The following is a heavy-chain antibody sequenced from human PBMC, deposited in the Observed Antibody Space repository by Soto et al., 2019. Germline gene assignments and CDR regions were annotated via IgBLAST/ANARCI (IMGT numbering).Heavy chain of an antibody. CDR1: GYSFTSYW. CDR2: IDPSDSYT. V-gene: IGHV5-10-1*01. J-gene: IGHJ6*02. D-gene: IGHD2-15*01. CDR3: ARHSRYCSGGSCYYYYYGMDV. Sequence: ESLKISCKGSGYSFTSYWISWVRQMPGKGLEWMGRIDPSDSYTNYSPSFQGHVTISADKSIGTAYLQWSSLKASDTAMYYCARHSRYCSGGSCYYYYYGMDVWGQGTTVTVSS.